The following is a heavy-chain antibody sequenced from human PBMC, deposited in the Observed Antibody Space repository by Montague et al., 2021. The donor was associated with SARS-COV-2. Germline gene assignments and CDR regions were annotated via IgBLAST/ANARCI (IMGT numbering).Heavy chain of an antibody. J-gene: IGHJ5*02. CDR2: IRSKAYGGTT. CDR3: TRGLVRGINWFDP. Sequence: SLRLSCAASGFTFGDYAMSWFRQAPGKGLAWVGFIRSKAYGGTTEYAAPVKGRFTIPRDDSKSIAYLQMNSLKTEDTAVYYCTRGLVRGINWFDPWGQGTLVTASS. CDR1: GFTFGDYA. D-gene: IGHD3-10*01. V-gene: IGHV3-49*03.